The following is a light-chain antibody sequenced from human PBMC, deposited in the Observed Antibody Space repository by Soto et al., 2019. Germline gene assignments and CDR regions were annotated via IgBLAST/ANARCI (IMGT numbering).Light chain of an antibody. CDR2: AAS. V-gene: IGKV1-39*01. CDR3: QQSYSSPFT. Sequence: DIQMTQSPSSLSASVGDRVTITCRASQSISYYLNWYQQKPGKAPKLLIYAASSLQSGVPSRFSGSGSGTDFTLTISSLQPEDFATYYCQQSYSSPFTFGPGTNVDIK. CDR1: QSISYY. J-gene: IGKJ3*01.